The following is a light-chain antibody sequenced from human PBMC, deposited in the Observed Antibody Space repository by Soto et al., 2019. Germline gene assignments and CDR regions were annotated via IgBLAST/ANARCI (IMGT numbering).Light chain of an antibody. Sequence: QSALTQPASVSGSPGQSITISCTGTSSDVGGYNYVSWYQQHPGKAPKLMIYDVSNRPSGVSNRFSGSKSGNTASLTISGLQAEDEADYYCSSYTSSSTQVFGGGTKLPV. J-gene: IGLJ2*01. CDR3: SSYTSSSTQV. CDR2: DVS. CDR1: SSDVGGYNY. V-gene: IGLV2-14*01.